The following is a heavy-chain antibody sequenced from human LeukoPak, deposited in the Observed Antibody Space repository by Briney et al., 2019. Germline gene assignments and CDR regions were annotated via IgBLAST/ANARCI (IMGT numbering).Heavy chain of an antibody. CDR2: ISGSGGST. V-gene: IGHV3-23*01. J-gene: IGHJ4*02. Sequence: GGSLRLSCAASGFTFSTYGMSWVRQAPGKGLEWVSGISGSGGSTYYADSVKGRFTISRDNSKNSLYLQMNSLRTEDTALYYCARGSSVGAQFDYWGQGTLVTVSS. CDR1: GFTFSTYG. CDR3: ARGSSVGAQFDY. D-gene: IGHD1-26*01.